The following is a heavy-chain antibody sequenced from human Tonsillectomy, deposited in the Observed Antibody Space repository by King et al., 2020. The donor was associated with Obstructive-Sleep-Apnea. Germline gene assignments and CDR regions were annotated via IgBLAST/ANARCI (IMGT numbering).Heavy chain of an antibody. J-gene: IGHJ6*02. CDR1: GGSISSGDYY. CDR2: IYYSGST. Sequence: VQLQESGPGLVKPSQTLSLTCTVSGGSISSGDYYWSWIRQPPGKGLEWIGYIYYSGSTYNNPSLKSRVTISVDTSKNQFSLKLSSVTAADTAVYYCARALLDYYGMDVWGQGTTVTVSS. CDR3: ARALLDYYGMDV. V-gene: IGHV4-30-4*01.